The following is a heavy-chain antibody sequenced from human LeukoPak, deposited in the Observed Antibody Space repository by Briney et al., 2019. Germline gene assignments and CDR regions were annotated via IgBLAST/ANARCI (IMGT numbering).Heavy chain of an antibody. J-gene: IGHJ4*02. CDR1: GGSISSGGYY. CDR3: ARDEGENYYDSSGYFIEPLNY. CDR2: IYYSGST. V-gene: IGHV4-31*03. Sequence: PSQTLSLTCTVSGGSISSGGYYWSWIRQHPGTGLEWIGYIYYSGSTYYNPSLKSRVTISVDTSKNQFSLKLSSVTAADTAVYYCARDEGENYYDSSGYFIEPLNYWGQGTLVTVSS. D-gene: IGHD3-22*01.